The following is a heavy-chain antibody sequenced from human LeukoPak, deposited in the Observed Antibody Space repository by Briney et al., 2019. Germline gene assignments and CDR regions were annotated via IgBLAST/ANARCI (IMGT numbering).Heavy chain of an antibody. D-gene: IGHD3-3*01. V-gene: IGHV1-18*01. CDR3: ARVSRLDFQLRHAFNI. CDR2: ISGYNDKT. CDR1: GYTFTSYG. Sequence: ASVKVSCKASGYTFTSYGINWVRQAPGQGLEWMGWISGYNDKTQYAPKVQGRVTMTTDTSTNTGYMELRSLRSDDTAVYYCARVSRLDFQLRHAFNIWGQGTLVTVSS. J-gene: IGHJ3*02.